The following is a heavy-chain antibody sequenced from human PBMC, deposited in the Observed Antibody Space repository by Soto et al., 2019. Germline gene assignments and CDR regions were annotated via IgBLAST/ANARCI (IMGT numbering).Heavy chain of an antibody. D-gene: IGHD5-18*01. V-gene: IGHV3-30-3*01. Sequence: PGGSLRLSCAVSGFTSSSYALHWVRQAPGKGLEWVALISYDGSNKQYTDSVKGRYTISRDNSHNRLYLQTYSLRPEDTAVYYCARDRGSRTFSYGFRYWGQGVQVTAPQ. CDR3: ARDRGSRTFSYGFRY. CDR1: GFTSSSYA. CDR2: ISYDGSNK. J-gene: IGHJ4*02.